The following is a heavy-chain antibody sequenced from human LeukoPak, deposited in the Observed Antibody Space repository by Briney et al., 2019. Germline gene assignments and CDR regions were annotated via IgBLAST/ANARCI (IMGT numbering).Heavy chain of an antibody. D-gene: IGHD3-10*01. J-gene: IGHJ5*02. CDR3: AKILLLWFGELFWSDP. CDR1: GFTFSSYG. CDR2: ISGSGGST. Sequence: GGSLRLSCAASGFTFSSYGMSWVRQAPGKGLEWVSAISGSGGSTYYADSVKGRFTISRDNSKNTLYLQMNSLRAEDTAVYYFAKILLLWFGELFWSDPWGQGTLVTVSS. V-gene: IGHV3-23*01.